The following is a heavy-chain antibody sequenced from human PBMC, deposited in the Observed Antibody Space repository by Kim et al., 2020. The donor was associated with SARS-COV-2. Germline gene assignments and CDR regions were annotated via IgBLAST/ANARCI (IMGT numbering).Heavy chain of an antibody. CDR2: IKSKTDGGTT. J-gene: IGHJ6*02. CDR3: TTDFNWNHYYYYGMDV. CDR1: GFTFSNAW. V-gene: IGHV3-15*01. Sequence: RGSLRLSCAASGFTFSNAWMSWVRQAPGKGLEWVGRIKSKTDGGTTDYAAPVKGRFTISRDDSKNTLYLQMNSLKTEDTAVYYCTTDFNWNHYYYYGMDVWGQGTTVTVSS. D-gene: IGHD1-20*01.